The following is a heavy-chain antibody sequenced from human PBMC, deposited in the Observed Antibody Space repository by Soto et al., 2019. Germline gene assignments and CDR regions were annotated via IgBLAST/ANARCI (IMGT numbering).Heavy chain of an antibody. CDR1: GFTFSSYA. Sequence: PGGSLRLSCAASGFTFSSYAMSWVRQAPGKGLEWIGRIKSKTDGATTDYAGTVKGRFTISRDDSKKTLFVQMNGLKTEDTAVYYCTTIIPKGKWELGPWGQGT. CDR3: TTIIPKGKWELGP. J-gene: IGHJ5*02. D-gene: IGHD1-26*01. V-gene: IGHV3-15*05. CDR2: IKSKTDGATT.